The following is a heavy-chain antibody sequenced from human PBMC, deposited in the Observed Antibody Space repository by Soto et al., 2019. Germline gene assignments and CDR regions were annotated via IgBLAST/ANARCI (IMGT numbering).Heavy chain of an antibody. V-gene: IGHV4-59*02. Sequence: PSETLSLTCSVSGGSVYDFYWNWLRQSPGKGLEWIGNIYNTGTTNYNPSLRSRATISIDTSKNQFSLHLKSVTAADSAMYFCARGHGIYVRFDFCGQLALFPACS. CDR3: ARGHGIYVRFDF. D-gene: IGHD3-9*01. CDR1: GGSVYDFY. CDR2: IYNTGTT. J-gene: IGHJ4*02.